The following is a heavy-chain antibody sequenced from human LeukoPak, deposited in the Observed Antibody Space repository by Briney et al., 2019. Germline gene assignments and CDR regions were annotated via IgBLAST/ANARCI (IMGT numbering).Heavy chain of an antibody. V-gene: IGHV3-23*01. J-gene: IGHJ4*02. D-gene: IGHD7-27*01. CDR1: GFTFSNYG. CDR2: ITGNGGTT. Sequence: PGGTQRLSCAASGFTFSNYGMNWVRQAPGKGLEWVSGITGNGGTTYYADSVKGRFTISRDNSKNTLYLQMNSPRAEDTAAYYCAKDGNWARFESWGQGTLVTVSS. CDR3: AKDGNWARFES.